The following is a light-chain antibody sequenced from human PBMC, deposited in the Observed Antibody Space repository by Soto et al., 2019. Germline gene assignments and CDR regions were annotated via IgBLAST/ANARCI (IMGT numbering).Light chain of an antibody. J-gene: IGKJ1*01. V-gene: IGKV3-15*01. CDR3: QQYNNWPQT. CDR1: QSFGTN. CDR2: GAS. Sequence: EIVMTQSPATVSVSPGDTATLSCRASQSFGTNLAWYQQTPGQAPKLLIYGASIRSTGVPDRFSGSGSGTELTLTISSLRFEDFAVYYCQQYNNWPQTFGQGTKVDIK.